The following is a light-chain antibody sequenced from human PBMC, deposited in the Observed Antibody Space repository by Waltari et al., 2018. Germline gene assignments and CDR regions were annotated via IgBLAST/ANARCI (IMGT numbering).Light chain of an antibody. Sequence: DIVLPHSTGTLTLSPGDSATLSCRASQSVSRTLAWYHQKPGQAPRLHISGASTRATGIPDSFRGSGFGTDFSLTISRLEPEDFAVYYCQKYGTLTATFGQGTTVEIK. J-gene: IGKJ1*01. CDR1: QSVSRT. V-gene: IGKV3-20*01. CDR3: QKYGTLTAT. CDR2: GAS.